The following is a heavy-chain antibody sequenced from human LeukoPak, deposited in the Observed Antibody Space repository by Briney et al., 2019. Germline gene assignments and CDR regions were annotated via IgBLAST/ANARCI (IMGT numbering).Heavy chain of an antibody. CDR1: GGSISSSSYY. CDR2: IHNSGTT. V-gene: IGHV4-61*01. CDR3: ARGSGMDV. Sequence: PSETLSLTCTVSGGSISSSSYYWSWIRQRPGKGLEWIAYIHNSGTTNYNPTLKSRVTISIEMSKNQLSLKLSSVTAADTAVYYCARGSGMDVWGQGTTVTVSS. J-gene: IGHJ6*02.